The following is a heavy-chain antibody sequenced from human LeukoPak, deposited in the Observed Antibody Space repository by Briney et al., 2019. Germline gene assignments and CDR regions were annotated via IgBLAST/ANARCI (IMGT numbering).Heavy chain of an antibody. CDR2: ISTMGTRT. CDR3: VRSMSGRNDF. CDR1: GFTFSNYW. J-gene: IGHJ4*02. D-gene: IGHD3-3*01. V-gene: IGHV3-74*01. Sequence: GWSLRLSCAGSGFTFSNYWVPWVRQAPGKGLVWVARISTMGTRTDYADSVRGRFTISRDNAQNIIYLQMNSLTAEDTAVYYCVRSMSGRNDFWGQGNVVSVSS.